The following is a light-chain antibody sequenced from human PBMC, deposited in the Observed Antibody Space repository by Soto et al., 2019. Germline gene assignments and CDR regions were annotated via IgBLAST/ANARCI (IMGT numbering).Light chain of an antibody. CDR1: QSIRSN. J-gene: IGKJ1*01. Sequence: IVMTQSPATLSVSPGERVTLSCRASQSIRSNLVWYQQRPGQAPRLLIYGASSRATGIPARFSGHGSGTEFTLTISSLQSEDFAVYYCQHYNNWPPWTFGQGTKV. V-gene: IGKV3-15*01. CDR2: GAS. CDR3: QHYNNWPPWT.